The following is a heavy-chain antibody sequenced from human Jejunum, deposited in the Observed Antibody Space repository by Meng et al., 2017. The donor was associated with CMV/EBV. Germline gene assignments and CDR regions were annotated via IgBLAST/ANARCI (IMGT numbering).Heavy chain of an antibody. D-gene: IGHD2-8*01. Sequence: CAASGFTRRSYWMTWVRQAPGKGLEWVANIKQDGSERYYVDSVKGRFTIYRDNAKNSLYLQMNSLRAEDTSVYYCATVNGHAFDIWGQGTRVTVSS. CDR1: GFTRRSYW. J-gene: IGHJ3*02. CDR3: ATVNGHAFDI. CDR2: IKQDGSER. V-gene: IGHV3-7*01.